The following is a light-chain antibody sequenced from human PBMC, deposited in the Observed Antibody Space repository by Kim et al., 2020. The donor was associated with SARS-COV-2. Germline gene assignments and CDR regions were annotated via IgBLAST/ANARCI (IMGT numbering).Light chain of an antibody. Sequence: GSVGDRVTITCRASQSLSAYLAWYQHKPGKAPKLLIYDASILESGVPSRFSGSGSGTEFTLTISSLQPDDCAIYYCQQYDSYSRGTFGQGTKLEI. CDR2: DAS. V-gene: IGKV1-5*01. CDR3: QQYDSYSRGT. CDR1: QSLSAY. J-gene: IGKJ2*01.